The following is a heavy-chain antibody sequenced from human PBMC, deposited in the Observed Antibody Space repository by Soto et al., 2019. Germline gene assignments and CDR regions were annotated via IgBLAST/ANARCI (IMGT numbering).Heavy chain of an antibody. J-gene: IGHJ2*01. CDR2: ISYDGKQT. Sequence: GGSLRLSCVAPGVTFKDYGMHWVRQAPGKGREWVAVISYDGKQTYYADSVKGRFTISKDKSKRTLFLQMNSLRVDDTAVYYCARDGWGSNWYFDLWGRGTLVTVSS. CDR1: GVTFKDYG. CDR3: ARDGWGSNWYFDL. D-gene: IGHD3-16*01. V-gene: IGHV3-30*03.